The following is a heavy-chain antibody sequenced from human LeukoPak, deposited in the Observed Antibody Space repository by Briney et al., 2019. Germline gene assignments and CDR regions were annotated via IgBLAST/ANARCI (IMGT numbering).Heavy chain of an antibody. D-gene: IGHD3-16*02. J-gene: IGHJ4*02. Sequence: SETLSLTCTVSGGSISSYYWSWIRQPAGKGLEWIGRIYTSGSTNYNPSLKSRVTMSVDTSKNQFSLKLSPVTAADTAVYYCARERDDYVWGSYRYFDYWGQGTLVTVSS. CDR2: IYTSGST. CDR3: ARERDDYVWGSYRYFDY. V-gene: IGHV4-4*07. CDR1: GGSISSYY.